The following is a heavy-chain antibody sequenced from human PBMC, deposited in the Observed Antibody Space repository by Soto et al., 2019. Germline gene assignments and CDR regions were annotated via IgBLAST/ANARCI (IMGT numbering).Heavy chain of an antibody. J-gene: IGHJ6*02. Sequence: EVQLVESGGVLIQPGGSLRLSCAASGFSVSSNYMSWVRQAPGKGLEWVSVIYSGGNTHYADSVKGRFTISRDNSKNTLYLQMNSLRAEDTAVYYCARDSTWIPYYHYGMDVWGQGTTVTVSS. CDR2: IYSGGNT. CDR1: GFSVSSNY. CDR3: ARDSTWIPYYHYGMDV. V-gene: IGHV3-53*01. D-gene: IGHD5-18*01.